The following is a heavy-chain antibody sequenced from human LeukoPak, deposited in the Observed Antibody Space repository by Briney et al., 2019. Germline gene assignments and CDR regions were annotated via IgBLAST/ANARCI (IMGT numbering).Heavy chain of an antibody. CDR1: GGSISSSSYY. J-gene: IGHJ4*02. V-gene: IGHV4-39*07. D-gene: IGHD6-13*01. CDR3: ASGSRAAAGTPLFGY. Sequence: SETLSPTCTVSGGSISSSSYYWGWIRQPPGKGLEWIGSIYYSGSTYYNPSLKSRVTISVDTSKNQFSLKLSSVTAADTAVYYCASGSRAAAGTPLFGYWGQGTLVTVSS. CDR2: IYYSGST.